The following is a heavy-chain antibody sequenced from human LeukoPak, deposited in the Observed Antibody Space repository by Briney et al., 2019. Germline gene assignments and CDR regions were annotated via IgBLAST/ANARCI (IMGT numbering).Heavy chain of an antibody. J-gene: IGHJ4*02. Sequence: ETLSLTCSVYGGSFSGYYWSWVRQAPGKGLEWVGRIKSGGTTDYAAPVKGRFTISRDDSINTLYLQMNSLKAEDTAVYYCTTDLRWELDPFDYWGQGTLVTVSS. CDR1: GGSFSGYY. V-gene: IGHV3-15*01. CDR2: IKSGGTT. CDR3: TTDLRWELDPFDY. D-gene: IGHD1-26*01.